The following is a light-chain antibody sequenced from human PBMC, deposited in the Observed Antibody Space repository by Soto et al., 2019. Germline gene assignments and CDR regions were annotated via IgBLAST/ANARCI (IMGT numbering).Light chain of an antibody. CDR1: QSVDSY. CDR3: QQYYNTPLT. V-gene: IGKV4-1*01. CDR2: WAS. J-gene: IGKJ4*01. Sequence: TQSPAILSLSPGEKATLSCTASQSVDSYMAWYQQKPRQPPKLLIYWASTRESGVPDRFSGSGSGTDFTLTISSLQAEDVAVYYCQQYYNTPLTFGGGTKVEIK.